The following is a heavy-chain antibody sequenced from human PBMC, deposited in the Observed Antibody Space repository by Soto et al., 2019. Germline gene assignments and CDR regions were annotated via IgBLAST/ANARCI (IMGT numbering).Heavy chain of an antibody. J-gene: IGHJ5*02. CDR2: INAGNGNT. D-gene: IGHD3-22*01. CDR3: ARDDSSGYYLQNWFDP. V-gene: IGHV1-3*01. Sequence: QVQLVQSGAEVKKPGASVKVSYKASGYTFTSYAMHWVRQAPGQRLEWMGWINAGNGNTKYSQKFQGRVTITRDTSARTAYMELSSLRSEDTAVYYCARDDSSGYYLQNWFDPWGQGTLVTVSS. CDR1: GYTFTSYA.